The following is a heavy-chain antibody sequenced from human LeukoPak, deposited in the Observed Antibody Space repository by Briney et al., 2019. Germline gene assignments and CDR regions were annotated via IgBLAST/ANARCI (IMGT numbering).Heavy chain of an antibody. J-gene: IGHJ5*02. CDR1: GGSISSYY. D-gene: IGHD6-13*01. V-gene: IGHV4-59*01. Sequence: SETLSLTCTVSGGSISSYYWSWIRQPPGKGLEWIGYICYSGSTNYNPSLKSRVTISVDTSKNQFSLKLSSVTAADTAVYYCARTSSSSGSIWFDPWGQGTLVTVSS. CDR2: ICYSGST. CDR3: ARTSSSSGSIWFDP.